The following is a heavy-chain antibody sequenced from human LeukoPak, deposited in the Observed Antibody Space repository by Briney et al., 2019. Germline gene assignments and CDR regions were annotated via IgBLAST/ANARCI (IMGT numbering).Heavy chain of an antibody. Sequence: ASVKVSCKASGYTFTSYAMHWVRQAPGQRLEWMGWINAGNGNTKYSQKFRGRVTITRDTSATTAYMELSSLRSEDTAVYYCARGSCRYTNDYWGQGTLVTVSS. D-gene: IGHD3-16*02. J-gene: IGHJ4*02. CDR3: ARGSCRYTNDY. CDR2: INAGNGNT. V-gene: IGHV1-3*01. CDR1: GYTFTSYA.